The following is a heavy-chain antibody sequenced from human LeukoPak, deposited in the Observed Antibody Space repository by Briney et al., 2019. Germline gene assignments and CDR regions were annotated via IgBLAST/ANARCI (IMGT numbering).Heavy chain of an antibody. CDR1: GFTFSTYA. CDR2: ISTSGDNT. D-gene: IGHD4-17*01. Sequence: PGGSVRLFCAAWGFTFSTYAMSWVRQAPGKGLEWVSAISTSGDNTYYADSVKGRFTISRDNSKNTLYLQINSLRVEDTAIYYCAKERSAVTTGLFDSWGQGTLVTVSS. J-gene: IGHJ4*02. CDR3: AKERSAVTTGLFDS. V-gene: IGHV3-23*01.